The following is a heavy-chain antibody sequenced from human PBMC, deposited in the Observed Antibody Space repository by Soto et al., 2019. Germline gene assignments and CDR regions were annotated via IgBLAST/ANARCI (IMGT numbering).Heavy chain of an antibody. Sequence: PXERLSLPFAVSGGSITSGDSYSWSWIRQPPGKGLEWIGSISHTVSTSYSPSLKSRLTMSVDKSKNQFSLRLSSVTAADMAVYYCARAVAPYFGTWFDTWGQGILVTVPS. CDR1: GGSITSGDSYS. J-gene: IGHJ5*02. CDR2: ISHTVST. CDR3: ARAVAPYFGTWFDT. V-gene: IGHV4-30-2*01. D-gene: IGHD3-10*01.